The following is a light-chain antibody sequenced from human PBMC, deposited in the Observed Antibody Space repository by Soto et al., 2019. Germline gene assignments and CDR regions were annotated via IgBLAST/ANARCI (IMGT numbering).Light chain of an antibody. V-gene: IGKV3-20*01. CDR2: GAS. J-gene: IGKJ3*01. Sequence: EIVLTQSPGTLSLSPGERATLSCRASQSIKSRYLAWYQQKPGQAPRLLIYGASSRATAIPDRFSGSGSGTDFTLTISRLEPEDFAVYYCQQFGSSPGFTFGPGTIVDIK. CDR3: QQFGSSPGFT. CDR1: QSIKSRY.